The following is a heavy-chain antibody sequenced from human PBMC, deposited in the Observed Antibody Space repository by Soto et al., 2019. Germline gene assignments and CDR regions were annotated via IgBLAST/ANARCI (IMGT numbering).Heavy chain of an antibody. V-gene: IGHV1-2*02. CDR3: ARAGLTTLEMATTF. CDR2: INGNSGGT. Sequence: QVQVVQSGAEVKKPGASVKVSCRTSGYTFTDYYIHWVRQAPGQGLEWMGWINGNSGGTKYAQKFQGRVTMTRDTSISTAYMELTRLTSDDTAVYYCARAGLTTLEMATTFWGRGTLVTVSS. D-gene: IGHD1-1*01. J-gene: IGHJ4*02. CDR1: GYTFTDYY.